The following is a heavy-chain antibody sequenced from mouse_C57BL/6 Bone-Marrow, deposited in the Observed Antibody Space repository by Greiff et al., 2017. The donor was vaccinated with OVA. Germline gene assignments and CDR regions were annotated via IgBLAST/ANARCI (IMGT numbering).Heavy chain of an antibody. CDR1: GYTFTSYW. J-gene: IGHJ4*01. Sequence: QVQLQQPGAELVKPGASVKMSCKASGYTFTSYWITWVKQRPGQGLEWIGDIYPGSGSTNYNQKFKSKATLTVDTSSSTAYMQLSSLTSEDSAVYYCAREGEVRVYYAMDYWGQGTSVTVSS. CDR2: IYPGSGST. V-gene: IGHV1-55*01. CDR3: AREGEVRVYYAMDY.